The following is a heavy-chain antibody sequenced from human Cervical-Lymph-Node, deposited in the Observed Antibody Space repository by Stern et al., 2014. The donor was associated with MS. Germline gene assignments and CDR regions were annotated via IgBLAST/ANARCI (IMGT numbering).Heavy chain of an antibody. CDR1: GFTFSSYG. Sequence: EVQLVESGGGLVQPGGSLRLSCAASGFTFSSYGMSWVRQAPGKGLEWVSTISGGGSATYYADSGKGRFTISRDNSKNTLYLQMNSLTAEDTAVYYCAKRTSGGNYYFDSWGQGTLVTVSS. V-gene: IGHV3-23*04. CDR2: ISGGGSAT. CDR3: AKRTSGGNYYFDS. J-gene: IGHJ4*02. D-gene: IGHD2-15*01.